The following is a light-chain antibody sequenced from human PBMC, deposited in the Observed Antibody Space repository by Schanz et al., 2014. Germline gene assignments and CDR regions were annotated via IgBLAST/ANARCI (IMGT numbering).Light chain of an antibody. J-gene: IGKJ4*01. CDR2: DAS. CDR3: QQRTSWPLT. Sequence: EIVLTQSPATLFLSPGERATLSCRASQSVTSWLAWYQQKPGQAPRLLIYDASNRATGIPARFSGSGSGADFTLTISSLEPEDFAVYYCQQRTSWPLTFGGGTKVEIK. V-gene: IGKV3-11*01. CDR1: QSVTSW.